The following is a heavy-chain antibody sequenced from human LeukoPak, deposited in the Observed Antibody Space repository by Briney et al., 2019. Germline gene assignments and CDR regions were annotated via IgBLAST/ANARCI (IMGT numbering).Heavy chain of an antibody. J-gene: IGHJ4*02. D-gene: IGHD3-9*01. V-gene: IGHV4-59*01. CDR1: GGSISSYY. Sequence: SETLSLTCTVSGGSISSYYWSWTRQPPGKGLEWIGYIYYSGSTNYNPSLKSRVTISVDTSKNQFSLKLSSVTAADTAVYYCARGGVGYYDILTGYDYWGQGTLVTVSS. CDR3: ARGGVGYYDILTGYDY. CDR2: IYYSGST.